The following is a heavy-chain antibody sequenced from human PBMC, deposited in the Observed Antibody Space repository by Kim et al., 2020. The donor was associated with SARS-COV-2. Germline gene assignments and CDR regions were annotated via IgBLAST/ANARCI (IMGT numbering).Heavy chain of an antibody. Sequence: SETLSLTCTVSGGSISSSSYYWGWIRQPPGKGLEWIGSIYYSGSTYYNPSLKSRVTISVDTSKNQFSLKLSSVTAADTAVYYCARPNVLSPHYYYYYMDVWGKGTTVTVSS. CDR3: ARPNVLSPHYYYYYMDV. J-gene: IGHJ6*03. CDR2: IYYSGST. D-gene: IGHD3-10*02. V-gene: IGHV4-39*01. CDR1: GGSISSSSYY.